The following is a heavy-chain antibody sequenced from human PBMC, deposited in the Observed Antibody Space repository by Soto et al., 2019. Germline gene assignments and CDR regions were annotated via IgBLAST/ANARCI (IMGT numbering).Heavy chain of an antibody. J-gene: IGHJ4*02. CDR3: AKDPRAGDYDILTGPPFDY. Sequence: GGSLRLSCATSASSFTEYAMGWVRQAPGKGLEWVSAISGSGKNTFYADSVKGRFTISRDNSKNTLYLQMNSLRAEDTAVYYCAKDPRAGDYDILTGPPFDYWGQGTLVTVSS. CDR1: ASSFTEYA. D-gene: IGHD3-9*01. CDR2: ISGSGKNT. V-gene: IGHV3-23*01.